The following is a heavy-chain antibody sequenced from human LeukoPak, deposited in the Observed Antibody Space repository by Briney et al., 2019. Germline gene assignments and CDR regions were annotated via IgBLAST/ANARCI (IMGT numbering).Heavy chain of an antibody. Sequence: SETLSLTCTVSGGSISSSSYYWGWIRQPPGKGLEWIGSIYHSGSTYYNPSPKSRVTISVDTSKNQFSLKLSSVTAADTAVYYCARHSYEYYYDSSGYNFDYWGQGTLVTVSS. CDR2: IYHSGST. J-gene: IGHJ4*02. V-gene: IGHV4-39*01. CDR1: GGSISSSSYY. D-gene: IGHD3-22*01. CDR3: ARHSYEYYYDSSGYNFDY.